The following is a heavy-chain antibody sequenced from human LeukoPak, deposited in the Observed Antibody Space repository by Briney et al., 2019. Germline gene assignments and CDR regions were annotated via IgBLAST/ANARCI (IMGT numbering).Heavy chain of an antibody. CDR1: GFTFRSYA. J-gene: IGHJ4*02. Sequence: GRSLRLSCGASGFTFRSYAMHWVRQAPGKGLEWVAVISYDGGNKYYADSVKGRFTISRDNSKNTLYLQMNSLRAEDTAVYYCARGGLGQQLVEYYFDYWGQGTLVTVSS. CDR3: ARGGLGQQLVEYYFDY. V-gene: IGHV3-30*07. CDR2: ISYDGGNK. D-gene: IGHD6-13*01.